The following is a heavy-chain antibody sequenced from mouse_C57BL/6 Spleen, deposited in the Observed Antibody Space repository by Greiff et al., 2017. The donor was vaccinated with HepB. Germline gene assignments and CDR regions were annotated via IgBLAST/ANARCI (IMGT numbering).Heavy chain of an antibody. V-gene: IGHV1-72*01. CDR3: ARDIYYDYNIDY. CDR1: GYTFTSYW. Sequence: QVQLKQPGAELVKPGASVKLSCKASGYTFTSYWMHWVKQRPGRGLEWIGRIDPNSGGTKYNEKFKSKATLTVDKPSSTAYMQLSSLTSEDSAVYYCARDIYYDYNIDYWGQGTTLTVSS. D-gene: IGHD2-4*01. J-gene: IGHJ2*01. CDR2: IDPNSGGT.